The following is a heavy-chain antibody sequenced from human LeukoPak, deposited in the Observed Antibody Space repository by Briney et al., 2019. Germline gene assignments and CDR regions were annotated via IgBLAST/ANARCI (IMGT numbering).Heavy chain of an antibody. J-gene: IGHJ4*02. CDR1: GFTFSSYG. CDR3: ARGRMNYYDSSGYLRPSDY. V-gene: IGHV3-30*03. D-gene: IGHD3-22*01. CDR2: ISYDGSNK. Sequence: PGRSLRLSCAASGFTFSSYGMHWVRQAPGKGLEWVAVISYDGSNKYYADSVKGRFTISRDNSKNTLYLQMNSLRAEDTAVYYCARGRMNYYDSSGYLRPSDYWGQGTLVTVSS.